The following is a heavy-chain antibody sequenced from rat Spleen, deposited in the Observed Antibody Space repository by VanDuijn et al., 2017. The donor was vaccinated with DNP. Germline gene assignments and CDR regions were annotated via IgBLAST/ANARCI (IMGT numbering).Heavy chain of an antibody. CDR1: GFIFSNYW. CDR2: ISNTGGST. D-gene: IGHD1-12*01. J-gene: IGHJ2*01. CDR3: TRWVDSYAHVGDY. Sequence: EVQLVESGGGPVQPGRSLKLSCVASGFIFSNYWMTWIRQAPGKGLEWVASISNTGGSTYYPDSVKGRFTISRDNAKSTLYLQMNSLRSEDTATYYCTRWVDSYAHVGDYWGQGVMVTVSS. V-gene: IGHV5-31*01.